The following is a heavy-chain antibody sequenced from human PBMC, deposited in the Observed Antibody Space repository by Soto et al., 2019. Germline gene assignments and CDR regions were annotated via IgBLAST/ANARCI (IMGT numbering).Heavy chain of an antibody. V-gene: IGHV3-11*01. Sequence: GSLRLSCVVSVFTFSDYPMSWVRQAPGSGPEWITAMSGSGSTIFYAEAVKGRFSISRDNAKNSLYLQMNSLRDEDTALYFCARDPAYCGGDCLGAFDLWGPGTMVTVSS. D-gene: IGHD2-21*02. CDR1: VFTFSDYP. CDR3: ARDPAYCGGDCLGAFDL. CDR2: MSGSGSTI. J-gene: IGHJ3*01.